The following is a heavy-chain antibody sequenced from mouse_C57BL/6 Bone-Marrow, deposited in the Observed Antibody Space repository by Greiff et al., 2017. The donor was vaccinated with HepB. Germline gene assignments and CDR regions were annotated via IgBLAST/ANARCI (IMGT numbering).Heavy chain of an antibody. V-gene: IGHV7-1*01. CDR1: GFTFSDFY. D-gene: IGHD1-1*02. CDR3: ARDAWVAYPHWYFDV. J-gene: IGHJ1*03. Sequence: EVKVVESGGGLVQSGRSLRLSCATSGFTFSDFYMEWVRQAPGKGLEWIAASRNKANDYTTEYSASVKGRFIVSRDTSQSILYLQMNALRAEDTAIYYCARDAWVAYPHWYFDVWGTGTTVTVSS. CDR2: SRNKANDYTT.